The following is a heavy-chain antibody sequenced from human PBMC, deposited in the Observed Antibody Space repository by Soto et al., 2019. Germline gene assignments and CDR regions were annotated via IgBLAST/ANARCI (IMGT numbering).Heavy chain of an antibody. CDR3: ARDRWGRYSFDP. CDR1: GGVFRNYA. Sequence: QVQLVQSGAEVKKPGSSVKVSCKSSGGVFRNYAINWVRQAPGQGLEWMGGIIPVFGTAAYPQKFQGRVTITAAESTTTADMELPRLKTDDTAVYCCARDRWGRYSFDPWCQGTLVTVAS. CDR2: IIPVFGTA. V-gene: IGHV1-69*19. D-gene: IGHD7-27*01. J-gene: IGHJ5*02.